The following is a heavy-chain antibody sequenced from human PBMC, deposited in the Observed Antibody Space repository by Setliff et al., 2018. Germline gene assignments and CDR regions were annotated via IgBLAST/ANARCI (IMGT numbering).Heavy chain of an antibody. CDR3: ARLLAGTGGFFYYGVDV. V-gene: IGHV4-38-2*01. Sequence: SETLSLTCAVSGYSISSGYFWGWIRQPPGKGLEWIGSIYHSGKTYYNPSLKSRVTLSVDTSKNQFSLKLSSVTAADTAVYYCARLLAGTGGFFYYGVDVGGQGTTVTVSS. CDR2: IYHSGKT. J-gene: IGHJ6*02. D-gene: IGHD6-19*01. CDR1: GYSISSGYF.